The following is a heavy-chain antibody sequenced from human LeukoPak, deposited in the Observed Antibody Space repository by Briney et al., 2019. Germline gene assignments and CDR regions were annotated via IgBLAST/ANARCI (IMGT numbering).Heavy chain of an antibody. CDR3: ARFHSSSFWSGYYTFDY. CDR1: GYTFTSYD. V-gene: IGHV1-8*01. J-gene: IGHJ4*02. CDR2: MNPNSGNT. D-gene: IGHD3-3*01. Sequence: ASVKVSCKASGYTFTSYDINWVRQATGQGLGWMGWMNPNSGNTGYAQKSQGRVTMTRNTSISTAYMELSSLRSEDTAVYYCARFHSSSFWSGYYTFDYWGQGTLVTVSS.